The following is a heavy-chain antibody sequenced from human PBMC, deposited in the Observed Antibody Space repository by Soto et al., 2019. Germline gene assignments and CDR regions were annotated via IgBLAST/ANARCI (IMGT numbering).Heavy chain of an antibody. CDR2: IYYSGST. D-gene: IGHD3-3*01. V-gene: IGHV4-31*03. CDR1: GGSVSIGGYY. Sequence: SETLSLTCTLSGGSVSIGGYYCSWILQHPGKGLEWIGYIYYSGSTYYNPSLESRVTISVDTSKNQFSLKLSSVTAADTAVYYCARDLRYYDFWSGYSPLNWFDPWGEVTLVTVSS. CDR3: ARDLRYYDFWSGYSPLNWFDP. J-gene: IGHJ5*02.